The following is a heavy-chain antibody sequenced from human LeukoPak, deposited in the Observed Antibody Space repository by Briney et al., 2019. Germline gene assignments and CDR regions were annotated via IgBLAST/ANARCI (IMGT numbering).Heavy chain of an antibody. V-gene: IGHV3-48*04. D-gene: IGHD2-21*01. CDR1: GFTFSSYS. CDR2: ITSSSSTI. CDR3: ARDVVGPLDY. J-gene: IGHJ4*02. Sequence: GGSLRLSCAASGFTFSSYSMNWVRQAPGKGLEWVSYITSSSSTIYYADSVKGRFTISRDNAKNSLYLQMNSLRAEDTAVYYCARDVVGPLDYWGQGTLVTVSS.